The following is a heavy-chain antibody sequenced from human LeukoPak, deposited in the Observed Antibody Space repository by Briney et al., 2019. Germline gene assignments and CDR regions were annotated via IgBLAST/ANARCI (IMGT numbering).Heavy chain of an antibody. CDR1: GGSISSYY. D-gene: IGHD3-10*01. Sequence: PSETLSLTCTVSGGSISSYYWSWIRQPPGKGLEWIGYIYYSGSTNYNPSLKSRVTISVDTSKNQFSLKLSSVTAAHTAVYYCARSPRGTGLLWFGESGDYYFDYWGQGTLVTVSS. V-gene: IGHV4-59*01. CDR2: IYYSGST. J-gene: IGHJ4*02. CDR3: ARSPRGTGLLWFGESGDYYFDY.